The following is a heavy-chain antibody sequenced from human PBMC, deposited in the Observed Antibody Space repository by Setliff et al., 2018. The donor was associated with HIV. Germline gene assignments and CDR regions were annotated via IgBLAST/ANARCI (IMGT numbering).Heavy chain of an antibody. CDR1: GFSLDTRGVG. D-gene: IGHD6-6*01. Sequence: SGPTLVNPTQTLTLTCSFSGFSLDTRGVGVTWIRQPPGKALEWLTIVYWDDDKRYSPSLMSRLTITKGTPKDQVVLTMTNMDPVDTATYYCARRPSIAPRGWFDSWGQGTLVTVSS. V-gene: IGHV2-5*02. CDR2: VYWDDDK. J-gene: IGHJ5*01. CDR3: ARRPSIAPRGWFDS.